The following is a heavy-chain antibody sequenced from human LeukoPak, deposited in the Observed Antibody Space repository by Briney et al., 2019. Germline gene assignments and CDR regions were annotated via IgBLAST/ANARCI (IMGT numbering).Heavy chain of an antibody. J-gene: IGHJ6*02. CDR3: ARMPQHRYSSSWYYYGMDV. V-gene: IGHV3-48*04. Sequence: GGSLRLSCASSGFTFSAYHMNWVRQAPGKGLEWISFISSDSGTLYYADSVKGRFTISRDNAKNSLYLQMNSLRAEDTAVYYCARMPQHRYSSSWYYYGMDVWGRGTTVTVSS. D-gene: IGHD6-13*01. CDR1: GFTFSAYH. CDR2: ISSDSGTL.